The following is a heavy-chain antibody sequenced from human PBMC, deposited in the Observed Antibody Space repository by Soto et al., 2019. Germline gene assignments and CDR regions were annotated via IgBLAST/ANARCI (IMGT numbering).Heavy chain of an antibody. CDR1: GFTFSSYA. CDR2: ISGSGGST. J-gene: IGHJ5*02. Sequence: PGGSLRLSCAASGFTFSSYAMSWVRQAPGKGLEWVSAISGSGGSTYYADSVKGRFTISRDNSKNTLYLQMNSLRAEDTAVYYCAREYYDFWSGYYEYNWFDPWGQGTMVTVSS. V-gene: IGHV3-23*01. D-gene: IGHD3-3*01. CDR3: AREYYDFWSGYYEYNWFDP.